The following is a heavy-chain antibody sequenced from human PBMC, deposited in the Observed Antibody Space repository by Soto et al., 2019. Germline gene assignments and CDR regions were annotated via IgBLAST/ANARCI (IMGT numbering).Heavy chain of an antibody. Sequence: RLSFSASGFAFSSHPMSWVRQAPERGLEWVSGISDSGGLTYNADSVKGRFTISRDNSKNTLYLQMNSLRAEDTALYYCARRAFGSSRSFDIWGQGTMVTV. CDR3: ARRAFGSSRSFDI. J-gene: IGHJ3*02. CDR2: ISDSGGLT. V-gene: IGHV3-23*01. CDR1: GFAFSSHP. D-gene: IGHD6-6*01.